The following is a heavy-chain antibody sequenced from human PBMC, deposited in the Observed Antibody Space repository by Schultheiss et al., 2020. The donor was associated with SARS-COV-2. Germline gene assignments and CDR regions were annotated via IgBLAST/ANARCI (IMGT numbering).Heavy chain of an antibody. CDR2: INHSGST. CDR3: ARGYCTNGVCYTGYYFDY. D-gene: IGHD2-8*01. Sequence: SETLSLTCTVSGGSISSYYWSWIRQPAGKGLEWIGEINHSGSTNYNPSLKSRVTISVDTSKNQFSLKLSSVTAADTAVYYCARGYCTNGVCYTGYYFDYWGQGTLVTVSS. V-gene: IGHV4-59*12. J-gene: IGHJ4*02. CDR1: GGSISSYY.